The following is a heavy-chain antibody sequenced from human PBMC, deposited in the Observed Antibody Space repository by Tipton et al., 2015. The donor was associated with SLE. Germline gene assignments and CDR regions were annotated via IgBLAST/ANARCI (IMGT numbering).Heavy chain of an antibody. CDR1: GGSISSSNW. CDR2: IYHSGST. V-gene: IGHV4-4*02. D-gene: IGHD6-19*01. CDR3: ARSSGWLAPYYYYYGMDV. Sequence: GSLRLSCAVSGGSISSSNWWSWVRQPPGKGLEWIGEIYHSGSTNYNPSLKSRVTISVDKSKNQFSLKLSSVTAADTAVYYCARSSGWLAPYYYYYGMDVWGQGTTVTVSS. J-gene: IGHJ6*02.